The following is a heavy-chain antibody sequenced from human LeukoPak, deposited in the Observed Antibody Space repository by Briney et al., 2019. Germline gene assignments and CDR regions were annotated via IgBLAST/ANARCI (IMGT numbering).Heavy chain of an antibody. J-gene: IGHJ4*02. V-gene: IGHV4-59*01. CDR2: IYYSGST. CDR1: GGSISSYY. CDR3: ARGLHYYGSGSYYNFDY. Sequence: PSETLSLTCTVSGGSISSYYWSWIRQPPGKGLEWIGYIYYSGSTNYNPSLKSRVTISVDTSKNQFSLKLSSVTAADTAVYYCARGLHYYGSGSYYNFDYWGQGTLVTVSS. D-gene: IGHD3-10*01.